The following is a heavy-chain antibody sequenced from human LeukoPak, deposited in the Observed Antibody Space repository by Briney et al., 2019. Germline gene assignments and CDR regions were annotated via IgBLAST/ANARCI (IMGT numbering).Heavy chain of an antibody. Sequence: PGGSLRLSCAASGFTFSSYEMNWVRQAPGKGLEWVSYISSSGSTIYYADSVKGRFTISRDNAKNSLFLQMNSLSAEDTALYYCARVNGEYRDYWGQGTLVTVSS. J-gene: IGHJ4*02. V-gene: IGHV3-48*03. CDR1: GFTFSSYE. D-gene: IGHD3-10*01. CDR2: ISSSGSTI. CDR3: ARVNGEYRDY.